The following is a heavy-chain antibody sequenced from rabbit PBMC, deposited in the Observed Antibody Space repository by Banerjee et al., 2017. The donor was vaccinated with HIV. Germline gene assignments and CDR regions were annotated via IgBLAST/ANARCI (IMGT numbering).Heavy chain of an antibody. V-gene: IGHV1S45*01. D-gene: IGHD2-1*01. CDR1: GFSFSSGYW. CDR3: ARNPGGDWYGYFTL. Sequence: QEQLEESGGDLVKPEGSLTLTCTASGFSFSSGYWICWVRQAPGKGLEWIACVYSGSSDSTYYASWAKGRFTISKTSSTTVTLQMTSLTAADTATYFCARNPGGDWYGYFTLWGPGTLVTVS. CDR2: VYSGSSDST. J-gene: IGHJ4*01.